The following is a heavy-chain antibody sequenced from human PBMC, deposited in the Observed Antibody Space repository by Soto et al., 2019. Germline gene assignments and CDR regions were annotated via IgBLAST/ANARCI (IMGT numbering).Heavy chain of an antibody. CDR1: GGTFSSYA. V-gene: IGHV1-69*13. CDR2: IIPIFGTA. J-gene: IGHJ4*02. D-gene: IGHD3-9*01. Sequence: SVKVSCKASGGTFSSYAISWVRQAPGQGLEWMGGIIPIFGTANYAQKFQGRVTITADESTSTAYMELSSLRSEDTAVYYCARDYYDILTGYRNPATLDYWGQRTLVTVSS. CDR3: ARDYYDILTGYRNPATLDY.